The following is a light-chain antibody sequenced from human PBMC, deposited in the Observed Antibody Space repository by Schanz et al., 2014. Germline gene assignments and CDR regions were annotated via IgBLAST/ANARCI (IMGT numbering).Light chain of an antibody. Sequence: QSALTQPASVSGSPGQSITISCTGTSSDVGSYNLVSWYQQHPGKAPKLMIYEGSKRPSGVSNRFSGSKSGNTASLTISGLQAEDEADYYCSSYAGNNNLRVLFGGGTKLTVL. CDR1: SSDVGSYNL. J-gene: IGLJ2*01. CDR3: SSYAGNNNLRVL. CDR2: EGS. V-gene: IGLV2-14*02.